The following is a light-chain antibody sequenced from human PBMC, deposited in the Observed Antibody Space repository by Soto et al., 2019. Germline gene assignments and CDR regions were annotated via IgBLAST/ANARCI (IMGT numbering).Light chain of an antibody. CDR3: QQYGSSGT. CDR1: QSISDT. CDR2: GAS. V-gene: IGKV3-20*01. J-gene: IGKJ1*01. Sequence: EIVMTQSPATLSVSPGGRATLSCRASQSISDTLAWYQQKPGQAPRLLIYGASNRATGIPDRFSGSGSGTDFTLTISRLEPEDFAVYYCQQYGSSGTFGQGTKVE.